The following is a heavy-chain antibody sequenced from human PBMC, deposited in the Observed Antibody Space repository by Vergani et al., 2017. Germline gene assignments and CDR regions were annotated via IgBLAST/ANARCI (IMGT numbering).Heavy chain of an antibody. CDR2: IYYSGST. Sequence: QVQLQESGPGLVKPSETLSLTCTVSGGSISSYYWSWSRQPPGKGLEWIGYIYYSGSTNYNPSLKSRVTISVYTSKNQFSLKLSSVTAADTAVYYCARQTYSYGYDYWGQGTLVTVSS. CDR1: GGSISSYY. CDR3: ARQTYSYGYDY. J-gene: IGHJ4*02. V-gene: IGHV4-59*01. D-gene: IGHD5-18*01.